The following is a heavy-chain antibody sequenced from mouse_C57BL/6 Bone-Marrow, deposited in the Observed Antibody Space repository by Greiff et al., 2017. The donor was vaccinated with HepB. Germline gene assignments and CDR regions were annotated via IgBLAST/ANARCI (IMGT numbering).Heavy chain of an antibody. D-gene: IGHD1-1*01. V-gene: IGHV5-12*01. Sequence: EVKLQESGGGLVQPGGSLKLSCAASGFTFSDYYMYWVRQTPEKRLEWVAYISNGGGSTYYPDTVKGRFTISRDNAKNTLYLQMSRLKSEDTAMYYCARPYYYGSRYWYFDVWGTGTTVTVSS. CDR1: GFTFSDYY. CDR3: ARPYYYGSRYWYFDV. J-gene: IGHJ1*03. CDR2: ISNGGGST.